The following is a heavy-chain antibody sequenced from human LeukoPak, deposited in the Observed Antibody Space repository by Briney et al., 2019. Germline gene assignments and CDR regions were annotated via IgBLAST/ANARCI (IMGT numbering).Heavy chain of an antibody. J-gene: IGHJ5*02. V-gene: IGHV3-21*01. CDR2: ISSSSSYI. D-gene: IGHD6-13*01. CDR3: AREISLAGIAGVYNWFDP. CDR1: GFTFSSYS. Sequence: GGSLRLSCAASGFTFSSYSMNWVRQAPGKGLEWVSSISSSSSYIYYADSVKGRFTISRDNAKNSLYLQMNSLRAEDTAVYYCAREISLAGIAGVYNWFDPWGQGTLVTVSS.